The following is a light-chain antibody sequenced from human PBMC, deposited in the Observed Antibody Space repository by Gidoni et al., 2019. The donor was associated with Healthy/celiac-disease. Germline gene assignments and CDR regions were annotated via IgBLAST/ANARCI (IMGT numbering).Light chain of an antibody. CDR3: QQSEA. V-gene: IGKV3D-20*01. CDR1: QSVCSSY. J-gene: IGKJ1*01. CDR2: DAS. Sequence: EIVLTQSPATLSLSPGERATLSCGASQSVCSSYLAWYQQKPGLAPRLLIYDASSRATGIPDRFSGSGSGTDFTLTISRLEPEDFAVYYCQQSEAFGQGTKVEIK.